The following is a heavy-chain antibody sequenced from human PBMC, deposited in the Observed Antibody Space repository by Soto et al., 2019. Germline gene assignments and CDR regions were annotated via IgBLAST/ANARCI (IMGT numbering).Heavy chain of an antibody. CDR3: ARVDYGDYGWYFDL. D-gene: IGHD4-17*01. V-gene: IGHV3-53*01. J-gene: IGHJ2*01. Sequence: EVQLVDSGGNLIQPGGSLRLSCAASGFTVTTKYITWVRQAPGKGLEWVSLIYSGGATSYADYVKGRFTLSRDNSKDILELQVKSLIAEDTALYYCARVDYGDYGWYFDLWGRGTLVTVSS. CDR2: IYSGGAT. CDR1: GFTVTTKY.